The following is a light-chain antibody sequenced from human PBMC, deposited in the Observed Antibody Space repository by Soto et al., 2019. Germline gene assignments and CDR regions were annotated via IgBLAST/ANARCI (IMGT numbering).Light chain of an antibody. CDR3: QQSFT. Sequence: DIQMTQSPSTLSASVGDSITITCRSSKSISSWLAWYQQKPGKAPKLLIYKASSLESGVPSRFSGSGSGTEFTRTISSLQPDDFATYYCQQSFTFGPGTKVDIK. CDR2: KAS. CDR1: KSISSW. V-gene: IGKV1-5*03. J-gene: IGKJ3*01.